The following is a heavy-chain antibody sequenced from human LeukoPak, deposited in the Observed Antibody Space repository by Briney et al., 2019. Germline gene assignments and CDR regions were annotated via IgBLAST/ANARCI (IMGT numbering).Heavy chain of an antibody. V-gene: IGHV1-2*02. D-gene: IGHD3-3*01. Sequence: ASVKVSCRASGYTFTGYYMHWVRHAPGQGLEWMGWINPNSGGTNYAQKFQGRVTMTRDTSISTAYMELSRLRSDDTAVYYCARRGDDFWSGYYTGLAFDIWGQGTMVTVSS. J-gene: IGHJ3*02. CDR3: ARRGDDFWSGYYTGLAFDI. CDR1: GYTFTGYY. CDR2: INPNSGGT.